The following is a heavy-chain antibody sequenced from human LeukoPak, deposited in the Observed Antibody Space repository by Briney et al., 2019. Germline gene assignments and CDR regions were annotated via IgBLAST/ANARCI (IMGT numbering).Heavy chain of an antibody. CDR1: GGSFSGYY. Sequence: SETLSLICAVYGGSFSGYYWSWIRQPPGKGLEWIGEINHSGSTNYNPSLKSRVTISVDTSKNQFSLKLSSVTAADTAVYYCARRVWFGELLVYYFDYWGQGTLVTVSS. J-gene: IGHJ4*02. D-gene: IGHD3-10*01. V-gene: IGHV4-34*01. CDR2: INHSGST. CDR3: ARRVWFGELLVYYFDY.